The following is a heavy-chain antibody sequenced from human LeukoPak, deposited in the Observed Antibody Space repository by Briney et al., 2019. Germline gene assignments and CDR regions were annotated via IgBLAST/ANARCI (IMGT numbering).Heavy chain of an antibody. CDR2: ITGGGEST. CDR1: GFTFSSYA. J-gene: IGHJ4*02. D-gene: IGHD2-15*01. V-gene: IGHV3-23*01. Sequence: GESLRLSCAASGFTFSSYAMNWVRQAPGTGLEWVSSITGGGESTYHADSVKGRFTISRDNSKNTVSLQLNSLRAEDTAVYYCAKGGRVYCSASTCCPFDYWGQGILVSDS. CDR3: AKGGRVYCSASTCCPFDY.